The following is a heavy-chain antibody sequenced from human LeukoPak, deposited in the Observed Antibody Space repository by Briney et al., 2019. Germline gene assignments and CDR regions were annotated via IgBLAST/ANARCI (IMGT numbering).Heavy chain of an antibody. D-gene: IGHD2-15*01. Sequence: PGGSLRLSCAASGFTVSSNYVSWVRQAPGKGLEWVANIKQDGSEKYYVDSVKGRFTISRDNAKNSLYLQMNSLRAEDTALYYCAREDQPRGTFDYWGQGILVTVSS. CDR1: GFTVSSNY. J-gene: IGHJ4*02. CDR3: AREDQPRGTFDY. V-gene: IGHV3-7*05. CDR2: IKQDGSEK.